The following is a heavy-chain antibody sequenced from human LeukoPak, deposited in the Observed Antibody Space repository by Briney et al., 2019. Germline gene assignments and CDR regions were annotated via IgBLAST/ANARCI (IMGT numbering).Heavy chain of an antibody. D-gene: IGHD3-3*01. V-gene: IGHV1-18*01. J-gene: IGHJ4*02. Sequence: ASVKVSCKASGYTFTSYGISWVRQAPGQGLEWMGWISAYNGNTNYAQKLQGRVTMTTDTSTSTAYMELRSLRSDDTAVYYCARDRYYDFWSGYYFLTGRGPDYWGQGTLVTLSS. CDR2: ISAYNGNT. CDR1: GYTFTSYG. CDR3: ARDRYYDFWSGYYFLTGRGPDY.